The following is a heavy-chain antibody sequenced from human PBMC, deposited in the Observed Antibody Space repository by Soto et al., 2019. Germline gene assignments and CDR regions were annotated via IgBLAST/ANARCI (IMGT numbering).Heavy chain of an antibody. D-gene: IGHD2-8*01. J-gene: IGHJ4*02. CDR2: ISAYNGNT. Sequence: QVQLVQSGAEVKKPGASVKVSCKASGYTFTSYGISWVRQAPGQGLEWMGWISAYNGNTNYAHKLQGRVTMTRDTSRSTAYMELRSLRSDDTAVYYCARDQDCTNGVCYSILIDFWCQGTLVTVSS. V-gene: IGHV1-18*01. CDR1: GYTFTSYG. CDR3: ARDQDCTNGVCYSILIDF.